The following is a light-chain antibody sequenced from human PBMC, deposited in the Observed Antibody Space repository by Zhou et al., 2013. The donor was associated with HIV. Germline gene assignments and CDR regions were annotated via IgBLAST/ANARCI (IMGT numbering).Light chain of an antibody. J-gene: IGKJ5*01. Sequence: IVLTQSPGTLSLSPGMRATLSCKTNQRLKFSDLAWYQQKPGRPPRLLIYSASSRAYGIPDRFSGSQFGKQYTLIITKMEPEDFAEYYCQQFEVFGQGTRL. CDR2: SAS. CDR1: QRLKFSD. V-gene: IGKV3-20*01. CDR3: QQFEV.